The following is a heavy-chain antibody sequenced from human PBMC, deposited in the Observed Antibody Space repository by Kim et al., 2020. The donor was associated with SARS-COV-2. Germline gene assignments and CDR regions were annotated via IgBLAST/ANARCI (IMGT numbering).Heavy chain of an antibody. Sequence: SETLSLTCTVSGGSISSGGYYWSWIRQHPGKGLEWIGYGYYSGSTYYNPSLKSRVTITVDTSKNQFSLKLSSVTAADTAVYYSASESYYCGGDCYGYWGQGTLVTVSS. J-gene: IGHJ4*02. CDR3: ASESYYCGGDCYGY. CDR1: GGSISSGGYY. CDR2: GYYSGST. D-gene: IGHD2-21*01. V-gene: IGHV4-31*03.